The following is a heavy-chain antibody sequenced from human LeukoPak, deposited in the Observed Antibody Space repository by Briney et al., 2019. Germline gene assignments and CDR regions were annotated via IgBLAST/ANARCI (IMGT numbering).Heavy chain of an antibody. J-gene: IGHJ4*02. Sequence: SETLSLTCTVSGGSISSGGYYWSWIRQPPGKGLEWIGYIYHSGSTYYNPSLKSRVTISVDRSKNQFSLKLSSVTAADTAVYYCARGHDYYDSSPGDYWGQGTLVTVSS. CDR2: IYHSGST. D-gene: IGHD3-22*01. CDR1: GGSISSGGYY. CDR3: ARGHDYYDSSPGDY. V-gene: IGHV4-30-2*01.